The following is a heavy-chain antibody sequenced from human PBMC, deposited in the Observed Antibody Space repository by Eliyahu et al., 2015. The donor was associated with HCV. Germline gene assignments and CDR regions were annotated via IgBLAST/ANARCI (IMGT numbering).Heavy chain of an antibody. CDR2: IYYSGST. D-gene: IGHD3-16*01. CDR3: ATFGEYYSTSFDY. Sequence: QLQLQESGPGLVKPSETLSLTCTVSGGSISSGGYYWGWVRQPPGKGXEWIGSIYYSGSTYYNPSLKSRVTISVDTSKNQFSLKLSSVTAADTAVYYCATFGEYYSTSFDYWGQGTLVTVSS. J-gene: IGHJ4*02. CDR1: GGSISSGGYY. V-gene: IGHV4-39*01.